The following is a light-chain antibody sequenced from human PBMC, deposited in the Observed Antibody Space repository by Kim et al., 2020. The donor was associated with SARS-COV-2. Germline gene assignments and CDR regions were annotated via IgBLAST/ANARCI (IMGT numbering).Light chain of an antibody. CDR2: LYSDGSH. J-gene: IGLJ3*02. Sequence: SVKLPCTLGSGHSTYTIACHQHQPEKGPRYLMGLYSDGSHSKGDGIPDRFSGSSSGAERYLPISSLQSEDEGDYYCQTWGTGIRVFGGGTQLTVL. CDR3: QTWGTGIRV. V-gene: IGLV4-69*01. CDR1: SGHSTYT.